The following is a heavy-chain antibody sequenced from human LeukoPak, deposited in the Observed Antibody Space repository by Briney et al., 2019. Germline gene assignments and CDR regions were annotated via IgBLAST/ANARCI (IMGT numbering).Heavy chain of an antibody. D-gene: IGHD6-6*01. CDR3: VKSGYSTSSDIDY. J-gene: IGHJ4*02. Sequence: GGSLRLSCSVSGFIFSAHAMHWVRQPPGKGLEFLSSINSNGDSTYHADSVKGRFTISRDNSRSTLYLQMRSLRPEDTAVYYCVKSGYSTSSDIDYWGQGTLVTVSS. CDR2: INSNGDST. CDR1: GFIFSAHA. V-gene: IGHV3-64D*09.